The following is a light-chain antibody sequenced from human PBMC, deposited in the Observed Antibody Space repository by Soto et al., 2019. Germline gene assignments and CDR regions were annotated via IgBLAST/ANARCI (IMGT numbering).Light chain of an antibody. Sequence: QSVLTQPTSVSGAPGQRVTISCTGSSSNIGAGYDVHWYQQLPGTAPKLLIYGNSNRPSGVPDRFSGSKSGTSASLAITGLQAEDEADYYCQSYDSSLSGWVFGGGTTLTVL. CDR1: SSNIGAGYD. CDR3: QSYDSSLSGWV. J-gene: IGLJ2*01. CDR2: GNS. V-gene: IGLV1-40*01.